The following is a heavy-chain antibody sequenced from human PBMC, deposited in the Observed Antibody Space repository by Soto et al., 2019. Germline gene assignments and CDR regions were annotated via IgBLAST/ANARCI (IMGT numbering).Heavy chain of an antibody. Sequence: QVHLVQSGVEVKTPGASVKVSCQASGYTFFTYDISWVRQARGRGLEWMGWISTYSGDTKYAQKFQGIVTMTTDTSTTTAYLELRSLRSDDTAVYYCARHHGPTTSENWFDPWGQGTLVTVSS. V-gene: IGHV1-18*01. CDR2: ISTYSGDT. CDR3: ARHHGPTTSENWFDP. D-gene: IGHD5-12*01. J-gene: IGHJ5*02. CDR1: GYTFFTYD.